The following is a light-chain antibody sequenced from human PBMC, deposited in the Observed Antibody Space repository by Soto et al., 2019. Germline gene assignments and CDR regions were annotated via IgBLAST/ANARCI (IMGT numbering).Light chain of an antibody. J-gene: IGKJ1*01. CDR1: QGIRND. Sequence: AIQMTQSPSSLSASVGDRVTITCRARQGIRNDLGWYQQKQGKAPKLLIYAASSLQSGVPSRFSGSGSGTDFTLTISSLQPEDCATYYCLQDYNYPWTFGQGTKVEIK. V-gene: IGKV1-6*01. CDR3: LQDYNYPWT. CDR2: AAS.